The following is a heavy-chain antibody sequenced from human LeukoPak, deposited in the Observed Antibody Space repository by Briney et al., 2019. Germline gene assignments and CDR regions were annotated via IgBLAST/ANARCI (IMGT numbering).Heavy chain of an antibody. CDR2: IIPIFGTA. D-gene: IGHD2-2*02. Sequence: YSVKVSCKASGGTFSSYAISWVRQAPGQGLEWMGGIIPIFGTANYAQKFQGRVTITADESTSTAYMELSSLRSEDTAVYYCARGPGYCSSTSSYNYYYYYYMDVWGKGTTLTVSS. J-gene: IGHJ6*03. V-gene: IGHV1-69*01. CDR1: GGTFSSYA. CDR3: ARGPGYCSSTSSYNYYYYYYMDV.